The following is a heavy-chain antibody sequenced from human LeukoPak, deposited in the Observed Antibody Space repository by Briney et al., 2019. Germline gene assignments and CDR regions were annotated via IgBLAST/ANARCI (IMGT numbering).Heavy chain of an antibody. V-gene: IGHV1-69*13. CDR3: ARQEYYYGSGSYSAFDY. J-gene: IGHJ4*02. D-gene: IGHD3-10*01. CDR2: IIPIFGTA. Sequence: APVKVSCKASGGTFSSYAISWVRQAPGQGLEWMGGIIPIFGTANYAQKFQGRVTITADESTSTAYMELSSLRSEDTAVYYCARQEYYYGSGSYSAFDYWGQGTLVTVSS. CDR1: GGTFSSYA.